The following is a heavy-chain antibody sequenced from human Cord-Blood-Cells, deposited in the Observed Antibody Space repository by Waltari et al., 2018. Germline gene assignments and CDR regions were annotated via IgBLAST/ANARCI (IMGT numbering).Heavy chain of an antibody. V-gene: IGHV4-4*07. Sequence: QVQLQESGPGLVKPSATLSLTCTVSGGSISSYDWSWIRQPAGKGLEWIGRTYTSGSTNYNPSLKSRVTMSVDTSKNQFSLKLSSVTAADTAVYYCARSRIVGANDKAEYFQHWGQGTLVTVSS. CDR1: GGSISSYD. CDR2: TYTSGST. CDR3: ARSRIVGANDKAEYFQH. J-gene: IGHJ1*01. D-gene: IGHD1-26*01.